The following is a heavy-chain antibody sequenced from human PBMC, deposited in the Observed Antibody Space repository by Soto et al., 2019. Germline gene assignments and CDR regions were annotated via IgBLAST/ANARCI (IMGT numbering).Heavy chain of an antibody. J-gene: IGHJ4*02. CDR3: ARSWGYSYGSLDH. CDR1: GGSISSGSYY. D-gene: IGHD5-18*01. CDR2: INYSGST. V-gene: IGHV4-39*01. Sequence: SETLSLTCTVSGGSISSGSYYWGWIRQPPGKGLEWIGSINYSGSTYYNPSLKSRVTASVDTSKNQFSLKLTSVTAADTAVYYCARSWGYSYGSLDHWGQGTLVTVSS.